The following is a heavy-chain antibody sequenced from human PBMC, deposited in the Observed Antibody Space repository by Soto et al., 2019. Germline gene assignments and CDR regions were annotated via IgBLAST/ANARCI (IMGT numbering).Heavy chain of an antibody. Sequence: SETLSLTCTVSGGSISSSSYYWGWIRQPPGKGLEWIGSIYYSGSTYYNPSLKSRVTISVDTSKNQFSLKLSSVTAADTAVYYCAAAAALEGPVDYWGQGTLVTVSS. J-gene: IGHJ4*02. CDR3: AAAAALEGPVDY. CDR2: IYYSGST. V-gene: IGHV4-39*01. D-gene: IGHD6-13*01. CDR1: GGSISSSSYY.